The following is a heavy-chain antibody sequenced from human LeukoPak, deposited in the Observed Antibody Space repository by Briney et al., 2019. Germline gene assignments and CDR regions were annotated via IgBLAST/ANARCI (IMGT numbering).Heavy chain of an antibody. CDR3: ATAVATRHYSYYFDY. D-gene: IGHD5-12*01. CDR2: FDPEDGET. CDR1: GYTLTELS. Sequence: ASVTVSCKVSGYTLTELSMHWVRQAPGKGLEWMGGFDPEDGETIYAQKFQGRVTMTEDTSTDTAYMELSSLRSEDTAVYYCATAVATRHYSYYFDYWGQGTLVTVSS. J-gene: IGHJ4*02. V-gene: IGHV1-24*01.